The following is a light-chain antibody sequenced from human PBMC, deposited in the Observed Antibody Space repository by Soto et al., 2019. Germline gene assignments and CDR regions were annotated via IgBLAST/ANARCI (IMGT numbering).Light chain of an antibody. CDR2: RAS. Sequence: DIQMTESPSSLSASAGDRVTITCRASQSISTWLAWFQQKPGKAPKLLIYRASSLESGAPSRFSGTGSGTEFTLTISSLQPDDFATYYCQQYDDYLWTFGQGTKVDIK. J-gene: IGKJ1*01. V-gene: IGKV1-5*03. CDR3: QQYDDYLWT. CDR1: QSISTW.